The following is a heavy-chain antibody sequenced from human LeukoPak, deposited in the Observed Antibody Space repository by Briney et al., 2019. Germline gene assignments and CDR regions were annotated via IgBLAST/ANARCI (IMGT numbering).Heavy chain of an antibody. J-gene: IGHJ6*02. CDR2: ISRSGGST. Sequence: GGSLRLSCAASGFTFSTYAMNWVRQAPGKGLEWVSAISRSGGSTYSADSVKGRFTISRDTSKNTLYLQMNGLRAEDTAVYYCAAAYFGVNQYYYGMDVWGQGTTVTVSS. V-gene: IGHV3-23*01. CDR3: AAAYFGVNQYYYGMDV. CDR1: GFTFSTYA. D-gene: IGHD3-3*01.